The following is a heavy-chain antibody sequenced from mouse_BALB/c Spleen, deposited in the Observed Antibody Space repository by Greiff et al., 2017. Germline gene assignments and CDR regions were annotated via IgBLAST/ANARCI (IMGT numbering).Heavy chain of an antibody. Sequence: QVQLKESGPELVKPGASVKISCKASGYAFSSSWMNWVKQRPGQGLEWIGRIYPGDGDTNYNGKFKGKATLTADKSSSTAYMQLSSLTSVDSAVYFCARSTYRYEFAYWGQGTLVTVSA. D-gene: IGHD2-14*01. CDR1: GYAFSSSW. CDR2: IYPGDGDT. J-gene: IGHJ3*01. CDR3: ARSTYRYEFAY. V-gene: IGHV1-82*01.